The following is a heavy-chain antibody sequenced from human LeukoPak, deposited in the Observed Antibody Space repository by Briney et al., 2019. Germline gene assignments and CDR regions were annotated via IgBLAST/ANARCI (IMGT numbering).Heavy chain of an antibody. CDR1: GDSIRIGSYY. CDR3: ARAAYCGADCSYLH. J-gene: IGHJ4*02. CDR2: IYTRGST. Sequence: SQTLSLTCTVSGDSIRIGSYYWSWIRQPAGKGLEWIGRIYTRGSTDYNPSLKSRVTILVDTAKNQFSLKLSSVTAADTAMYYCARAAYCGADCSYLHWGQGTLVTVSS. V-gene: IGHV4-61*02. D-gene: IGHD2-21*02.